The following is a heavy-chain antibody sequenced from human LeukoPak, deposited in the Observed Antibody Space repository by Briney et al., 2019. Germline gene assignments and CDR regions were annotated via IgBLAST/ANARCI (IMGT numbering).Heavy chain of an antibody. V-gene: IGHV4-34*01. CDR1: GGSFSGYY. Sequence: SETLSLTCAVYGGSFSGYYWSWIRQPPGKGLEWIGEINHSGSTNYNPSLKSRVTISVDTSKNQFSLKLSSVTAADTAVYYCARRRSHQGVYYYDSGGYYLGFDYWGQGTLVTVSS. CDR2: INHSGST. D-gene: IGHD3-22*01. J-gene: IGHJ4*02. CDR3: ARRRSHQGVYYYDSGGYYLGFDY.